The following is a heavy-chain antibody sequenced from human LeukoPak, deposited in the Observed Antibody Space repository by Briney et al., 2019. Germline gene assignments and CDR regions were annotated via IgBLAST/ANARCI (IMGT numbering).Heavy chain of an antibody. Sequence: ASVKVSCKASGYTYTTDGISWVRQAPGQGLEWMGWIDTYSGKTSYAQKFQGRVTMTSDTSTSTAYMELRSLRSDDTAVYHCARDRGIAEADSFDPWGQGTLVTVSS. D-gene: IGHD6-13*01. CDR3: ARDRGIAEADSFDP. CDR1: GYTYTTDG. V-gene: IGHV1-18*01. J-gene: IGHJ5*02. CDR2: IDTYSGKT.